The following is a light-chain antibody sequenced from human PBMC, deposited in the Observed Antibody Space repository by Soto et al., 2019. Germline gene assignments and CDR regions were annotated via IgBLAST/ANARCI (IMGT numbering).Light chain of an antibody. V-gene: IGLV2-11*01. Sequence: QSVLTQPRSVSGSPGQSVTISCTGTSSDVGAYDSVSWYQQHPGKAPKLIIYDVSTRPSGVPDRFSGSKSGNTASLTISGLQAEDEADYHCCSYAGSYTFKVFGGGTKLTV. CDR2: DVS. J-gene: IGLJ3*02. CDR1: SSDVGAYDS. CDR3: CSYAGSYTFKV.